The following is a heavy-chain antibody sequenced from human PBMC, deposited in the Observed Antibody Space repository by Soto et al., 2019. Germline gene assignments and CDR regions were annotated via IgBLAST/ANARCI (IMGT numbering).Heavy chain of an antibody. D-gene: IGHD6-13*01. CDR1: GFTFSSYG. V-gene: IGHV3-30*18. Sequence: GGSLRLSCAASGFTFSSYGMHWVRQAPGKGLEWVAVISYDGSNKYYADSVKGRFTISRDNSKNTLYLQMNSLRAEDTAVYYCAKDLPLELVIDYWGQGTLVTV. CDR2: ISYDGSNK. J-gene: IGHJ4*02. CDR3: AKDLPLELVIDY.